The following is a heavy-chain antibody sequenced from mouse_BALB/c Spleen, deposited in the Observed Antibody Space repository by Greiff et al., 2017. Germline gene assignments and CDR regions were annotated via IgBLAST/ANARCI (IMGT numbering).Heavy chain of an antibody. CDR1: GYTFTDYW. Sequence: QVQLQQPGAELVMPGASVKMSCKASGYTFTDYWMHWVKQRPGQGLEWIGAIDTSDSYTSYNQKFKGKATLTVDESSSTAYMQLSSLTSEDSAVYFCARTGTTAPWFAYWGQGTLVTVSA. J-gene: IGHJ3*01. V-gene: IGHV1-69*01. CDR3: ARTGTTAPWFAY. D-gene: IGHD1-2*01. CDR2: IDTSDSYT.